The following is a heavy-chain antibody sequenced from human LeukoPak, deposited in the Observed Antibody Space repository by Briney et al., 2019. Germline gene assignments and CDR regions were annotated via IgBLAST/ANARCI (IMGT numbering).Heavy chain of an antibody. CDR2: SNDSGGA. CDR3: ARLSVIVGAALEYYYYYMDV. Sequence: SETLSLTCAVYGGTFSGYYWSWIRQPPGKRLEWVGESNDSGGANYNPSLKSRVTISADKSKNQVSLKLTSVTAADTAVYYCARLSVIVGAALEYYYYYMDVWGQGTTVTVSS. CDR1: GGTFSGYY. J-gene: IGHJ6*03. V-gene: IGHV4-34*01. D-gene: IGHD1-26*01.